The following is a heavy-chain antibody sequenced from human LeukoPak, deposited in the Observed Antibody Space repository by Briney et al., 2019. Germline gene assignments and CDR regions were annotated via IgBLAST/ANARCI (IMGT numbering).Heavy chain of an antibody. CDR2: ISGNGGST. J-gene: IGHJ4*02. D-gene: IGHD3-10*01. CDR1: GFTFSSYA. V-gene: IGHV3-23*01. CDR3: AKHYYGSGSYAY. Sequence: GGSLRLSCAASGFTFSSYAMSWVRQAPGKGLEWVSAISGNGGSTYYADPVKGRFTISRDNSKNTLYLQMNSLRAEDTAVYYCAKHYYGSGSYAYWGQGTLVTVSS.